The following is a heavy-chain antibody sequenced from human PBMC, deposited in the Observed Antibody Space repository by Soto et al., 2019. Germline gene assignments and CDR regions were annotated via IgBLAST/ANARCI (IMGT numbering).Heavy chain of an antibody. J-gene: IGHJ5*02. CDR1: GYSFTGYW. Sequence: GESLKISCKGSGYSFTGYWISWVRQMPGKGLEWMGRIDPSDSYTNYSPSFQGHVTISADKSISTAYLQWSSLKASDTAMYYCAITGTPTAPVWFDPWGQGTLVTVSS. V-gene: IGHV5-10-1*01. CDR3: AITGTPTAPVWFDP. D-gene: IGHD1-7*01. CDR2: IDPSDSYT.